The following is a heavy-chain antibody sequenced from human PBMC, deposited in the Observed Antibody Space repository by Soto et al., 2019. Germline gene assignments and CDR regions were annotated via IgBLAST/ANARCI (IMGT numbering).Heavy chain of an antibody. D-gene: IGHD1-7*01. CDR3: AHLYTWNYITPFDY. CDR1: GFSLNTAGMG. CDR2: IYWNDDG. J-gene: IGHJ4*02. V-gene: IGHV2-5*01. Sequence: QITLKESGPTLVKPTQTLTLTCSFSGFSLNTAGMGVGWIRQPPGKALEWLALIYWNDDGRYNPSLKSRLTISHDSATNQVVLTMTNMDPVDTATYSCAHLYTWNYITPFDYWGRGILVSVSS.